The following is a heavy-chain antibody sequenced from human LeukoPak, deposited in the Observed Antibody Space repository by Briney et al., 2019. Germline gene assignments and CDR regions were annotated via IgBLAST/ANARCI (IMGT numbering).Heavy chain of an antibody. Sequence: GSLRLSCAASGFTFSSYSMNWVRQAPGKGLEWVSSISSSSSYIYYADSVKGRFTISRDNAKNSLYLQMNSLRAEDTAVYYCARAGYDILTGYYSSVYWGQGTLVTVSS. D-gene: IGHD3-9*01. J-gene: IGHJ4*02. CDR3: ARAGYDILTGYYSSVY. CDR1: GFTFSSYS. V-gene: IGHV3-21*01. CDR2: ISSSSSYI.